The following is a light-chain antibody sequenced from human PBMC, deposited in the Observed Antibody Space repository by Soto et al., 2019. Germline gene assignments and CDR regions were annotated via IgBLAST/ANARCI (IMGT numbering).Light chain of an antibody. Sequence: EIVLPQSPGALSLSPGERATLSCRASQTVSDNYLAWYQQKPGQAPRLRIYGASTRVTGIPDRFSGSGSGTDFTLTISRLEPEDFAVYYCQQYCGSPRVSFGGGTKVEIK. V-gene: IGKV3-20*01. CDR3: QQYCGSPRVS. CDR1: QTVSDNY. J-gene: IGKJ4*01. CDR2: GAS.